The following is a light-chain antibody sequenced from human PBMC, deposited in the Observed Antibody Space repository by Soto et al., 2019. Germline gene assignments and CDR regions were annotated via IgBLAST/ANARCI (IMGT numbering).Light chain of an antibody. CDR3: ATWDDSLSGWV. CDR1: SSNIGSNY. J-gene: IGLJ3*02. V-gene: IGLV1-47*02. CDR2: GNH. Sequence: QSVLTQPPSASGTPGQRVTISCSGSSSNIGSNYLYWYQQLPGTAPKLLIFGNHQRPSGVPDRFSGSKSGTSASLAISGLQSEDEADYYCATWDDSLSGWVFGGGTKLTVL.